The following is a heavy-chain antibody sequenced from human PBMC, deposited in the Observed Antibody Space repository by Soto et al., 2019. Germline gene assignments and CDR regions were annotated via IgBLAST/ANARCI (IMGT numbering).Heavy chain of an antibody. V-gene: IGHV3-30-3*01. CDR3: ARDLVVAAAGYYYGMDV. D-gene: IGHD2-15*01. CDR1: GFTFSSYA. Sequence: QVQLVESGGGVVQPGRSLRLSCAASGFTFSSYAMHWVRQAPGKGLEWVAVISYDGSNKYYADSVKGRFTISRDNSKNTLYLQMNSLRAEDTAVYYCARDLVVAAAGYYYGMDVWGQGTTVTVSS. CDR2: ISYDGSNK. J-gene: IGHJ6*02.